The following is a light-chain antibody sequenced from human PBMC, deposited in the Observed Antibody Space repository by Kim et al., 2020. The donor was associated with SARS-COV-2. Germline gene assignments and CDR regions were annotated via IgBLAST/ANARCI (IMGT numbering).Light chain of an antibody. CDR2: DVN. CDR1: SSDVGEYNY. V-gene: IGLV2-8*01. J-gene: IGLJ2*01. Sequence: GQSVTISCTGTSSDVGEYNYVSWYQQHPGRAPKLLIYDVNKRPSAVPDRFSGSSSGNTASLTITGTQAGDEADYYCNSRDSNDNVVFGGGTQLTVL. CDR3: NSRDSNDNVV.